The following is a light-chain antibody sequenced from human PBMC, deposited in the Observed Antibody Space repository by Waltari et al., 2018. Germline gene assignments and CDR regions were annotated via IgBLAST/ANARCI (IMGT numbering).Light chain of an antibody. Sequence: IVLRQSPGTLPLSPGERATLSCRASQSVSRSLAWYQPKPGQAPRLLIYGASSRATGVPDRFSGSGSGTDFSLTISRLEPEDFAVYYCQHYVRLPVTFGQGTKVEIK. CDR3: QHYVRLPVT. CDR1: QSVSRS. CDR2: GAS. J-gene: IGKJ1*01. V-gene: IGKV3-20*01.